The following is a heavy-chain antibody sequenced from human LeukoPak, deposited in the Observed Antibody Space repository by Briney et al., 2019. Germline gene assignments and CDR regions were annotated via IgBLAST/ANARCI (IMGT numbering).Heavy chain of an antibody. CDR2: IKQGGSEK. V-gene: IGHV3-7*01. D-gene: IGHD6-19*01. J-gene: IGHJ3*02. Sequence: PGGSLRLSCAASGFTFSSYWMSWVRQAPGKGLEWVANIKQGGSEKYYVDSVKGRFTISRDNAKNSLYLQMNSLRAEDTAVYYCARDLIIYSSGWYGEGGAFDIWGQGTMVTVSS. CDR3: ARDLIIYSSGWYGEGGAFDI. CDR1: GFTFSSYW.